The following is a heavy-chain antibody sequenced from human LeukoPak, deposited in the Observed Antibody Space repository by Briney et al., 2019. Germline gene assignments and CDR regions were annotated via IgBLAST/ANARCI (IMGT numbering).Heavy chain of an antibody. CDR3: TSTLIVGATV. CDR1: GFTFSGSA. D-gene: IGHD1-26*01. J-gene: IGHJ4*02. Sequence: GGSLRLSCAASGFTFSGSAMRWVRQASGKGLEWVGRIRSKANSYATAYAASVKGRFTISRDDSKNTAYLQMNSLKTEDTAVYYCTSTLIVGATVWGQGTLVTVSS. CDR2: IRSKANSYAT. V-gene: IGHV3-73*01.